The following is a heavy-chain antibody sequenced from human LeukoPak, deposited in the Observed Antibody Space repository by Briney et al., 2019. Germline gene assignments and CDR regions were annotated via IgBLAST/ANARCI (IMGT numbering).Heavy chain of an antibody. D-gene: IGHD3/OR15-3a*01. CDR2: INPNSGGT. J-gene: IGHJ3*02. CDR1: GYTFTGYY. Sequence: ASVKASCKASGYTFTGYYMHWVRQAPGQGLEWMGRINPNSGGTDYAQKFQGRVTMTRDTSISTLYMELGSLRSDDTAVYYCARAGWTDAFDIWGQGTMVTVSS. CDR3: ARAGWTDAFDI. V-gene: IGHV1-2*06.